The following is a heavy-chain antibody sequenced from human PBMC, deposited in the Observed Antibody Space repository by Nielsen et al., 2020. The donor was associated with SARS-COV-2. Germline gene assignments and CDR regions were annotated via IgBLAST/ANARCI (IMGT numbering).Heavy chain of an antibody. J-gene: IGHJ3*02. Sequence: SFQVSCKASGGTIISYAISRVLHPPGRGLQWRGGIIPIFGTANYAQKFQGRVTITADESTSTAYMELSSLRSEDTAVYYCARGAGGPWAFDIWGQGTMVTVSS. CDR3: ARGAGGPWAFDI. CDR1: GGTIISYA. D-gene: IGHD3-16*01. CDR2: IIPIFGTA. V-gene: IGHV1-69*13.